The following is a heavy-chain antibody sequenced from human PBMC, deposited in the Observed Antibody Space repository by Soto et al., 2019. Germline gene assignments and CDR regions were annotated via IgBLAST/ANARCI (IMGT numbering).Heavy chain of an antibody. CDR2: ISGSGDNT. CDR1: GITFSSYA. J-gene: IGHJ1*01. D-gene: IGHD3-9*01. CDR3: AKMGDSNILRRLTQYFHH. V-gene: IGHV3-23*01. Sequence: PGGSLRLSCATSGITFSSYAMSWVRQAPGKGLEWVSGISGSGDNTYYAASVKGRFTISRDNFKNTLYLQMNSLRAEDTAVYYCAKMGDSNILRRLTQYFHHWRQGTLVTVSS.